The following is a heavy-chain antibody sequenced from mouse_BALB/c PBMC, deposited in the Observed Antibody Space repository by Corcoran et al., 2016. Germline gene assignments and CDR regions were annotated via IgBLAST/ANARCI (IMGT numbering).Heavy chain of an antibody. CDR1: GFNIKDTY. CDR3: SNRDWNVDV. CDR2: IDPANGNT. Sequence: EVQLQQSGAELVKPGASVKLSCTASGFNIKDTYMHWVKQRPEQGLEWIGRIDPANGNTKYDPKFQGKATITADTSSNTAYLQLSSLTSEDTAVYYCSNRDWNVDVWGAGTTVTVSS. J-gene: IGHJ1*01. V-gene: IGHV14-3*02.